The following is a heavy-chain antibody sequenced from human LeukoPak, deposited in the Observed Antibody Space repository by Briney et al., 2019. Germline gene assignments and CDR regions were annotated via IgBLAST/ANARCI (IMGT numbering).Heavy chain of an antibody. CDR3: VRVKPCCYNTRCSTDY. J-gene: IGHJ4*02. Sequence: GGSLRLSCAPSGFIFSSYSMNWVGQAPGKGLEWVSSISSTSTYIYYADSVKGRFTISRDNAKNSLYLQMNSLRAEDTAVYYCVRVKPCCYNTRCSTDYWGQGTLVTVSS. V-gene: IGHV3-21*01. D-gene: IGHD2-2*01. CDR1: GFIFSSYS. CDR2: ISSTSTYI.